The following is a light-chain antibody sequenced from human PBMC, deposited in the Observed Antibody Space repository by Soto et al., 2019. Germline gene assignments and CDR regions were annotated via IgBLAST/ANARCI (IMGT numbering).Light chain of an antibody. V-gene: IGKV3-20*01. CDR3: QQYGTSPPKYT. CDR2: GAS. CDR1: QSVSSSH. J-gene: IGKJ2*01. Sequence: EVVLTQSPGTLSLSPGERATLSCRASQSVSSSHLPWYQQKPGQAPRLLIYGASDRATDIPDRFSGSGSGTDFTLTIIRLEPDDFAVYYCQQYGTSPPKYTFGQGTKLEIK.